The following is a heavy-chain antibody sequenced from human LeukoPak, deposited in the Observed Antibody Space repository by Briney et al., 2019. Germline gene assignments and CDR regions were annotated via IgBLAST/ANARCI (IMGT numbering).Heavy chain of an antibody. D-gene: IGHD4-17*01. V-gene: IGHV1-24*01. CDR3: TTHIDYGSHFDY. CDR1: GNRLIALS. Sequence: ASVKVSCKVSGNRLIALSMHWVRQAPGKGLEWMGGFDPEDGETIYPQKFQGRVTMTEDTSTDTAYMELSSLRSEDTAVYYCTTHIDYGSHFDYWGQGTLVTVSS. CDR2: FDPEDGET. J-gene: IGHJ4*02.